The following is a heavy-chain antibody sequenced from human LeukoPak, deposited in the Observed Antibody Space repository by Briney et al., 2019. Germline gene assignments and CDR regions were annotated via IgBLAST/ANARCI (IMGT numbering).Heavy chain of an antibody. D-gene: IGHD3-22*01. CDR3: AGDCYDSSGYFQFDY. CDR2: ISSSSSYI. V-gene: IGHV3-21*01. CDR1: GFTFSSYS. J-gene: IGHJ4*02. Sequence: PGGSLRLSCAASGFTFSSYSMNWVRQAPGKGLEWVSSISSSSSYIYYADTVKGRFTISRDNAKNSLYLQMNSLRAEDTAVYCCAGDCYDSSGYFQFDYWGQGTLVTVSS.